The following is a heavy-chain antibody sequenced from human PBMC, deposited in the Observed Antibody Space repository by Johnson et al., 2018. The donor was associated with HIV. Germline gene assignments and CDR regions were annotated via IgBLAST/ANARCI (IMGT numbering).Heavy chain of an antibody. V-gene: IGHV3-72*01. CDR1: GFTFTDHY. CDR2: TRNKAHSYTT. D-gene: IGHD6-13*01. Sequence: MLLVESGGGVVRPGGSLRLSCAASGFTFTDHYMDWVRQAPGKGLEWVGRTRNKAHSYTTAYAASVKGRFTISRDDSKNSLYLQMNSLKSEDTAVYYCATGASSTWSLGALDIWGQGTMVTVSS. CDR3: ATGASSTWSLGALDI. J-gene: IGHJ3*02.